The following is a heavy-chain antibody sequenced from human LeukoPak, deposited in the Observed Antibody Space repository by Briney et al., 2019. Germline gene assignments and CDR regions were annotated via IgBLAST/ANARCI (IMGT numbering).Heavy chain of an antibody. Sequence: SETLSLTCTVSGGSISSSSYYWGWIRQPPGKGLEWIGSIYYSGSTYYNPSLKSRVTISVDTSKNQFSLKLSSVTAADTAVYYCARHFFEYSSSSGLGGYMDVWGKGTTVTVSS. V-gene: IGHV4-39*01. CDR2: IYYSGST. D-gene: IGHD6-6*01. CDR3: ARHFFEYSSSSGLGGYMDV. J-gene: IGHJ6*03. CDR1: GGSISSSSYY.